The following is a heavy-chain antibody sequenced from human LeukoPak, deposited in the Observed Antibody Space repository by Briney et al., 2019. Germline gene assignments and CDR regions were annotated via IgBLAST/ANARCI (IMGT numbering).Heavy chain of an antibody. CDR3: ARDTTPGGAFDI. V-gene: IGHV3-33*01. D-gene: IGHD1-1*01. Sequence: HPGRSLRLSCAASGFTFSSYGMHWVRQAPGKGLERVAVIWYDGSNKYYADSVKGRFTISRDNSKNTLYLQMNSLRAEDTAVYYCARDTTPGGAFDIWGQGTMVTVSS. J-gene: IGHJ3*02. CDR2: IWYDGSNK. CDR1: GFTFSSYG.